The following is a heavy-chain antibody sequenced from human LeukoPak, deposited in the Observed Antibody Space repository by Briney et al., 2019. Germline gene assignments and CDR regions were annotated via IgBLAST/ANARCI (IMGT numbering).Heavy chain of an antibody. V-gene: IGHV4-59*01. D-gene: IGHD3-22*01. CDR2: IYYSGST. CDR3: ARGDYDYDSSGYDH. CDR1: GGSISSYY. Sequence: SETLSLTCTVSGGSISSYYWSWIRQPPGKGLEWIGYIYYSGSTNYNPSLKSRVTISVDTSKNQFSLKLSSVTAADTAVYYCARGDYDYDSSGYDHWGQGTLVTVSS. J-gene: IGHJ4*02.